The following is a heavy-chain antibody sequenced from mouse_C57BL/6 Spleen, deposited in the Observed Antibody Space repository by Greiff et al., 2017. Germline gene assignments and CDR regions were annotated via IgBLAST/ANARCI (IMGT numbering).Heavy chain of an antibody. CDR2: IDPSDSYT. V-gene: IGHV1-69*01. CDR3: ASIDYYGSGYFDY. Sequence: VQLQQPGAELVMPGASVKLSCKASGYTFTSYWMHWVKQRPGQGLEWIGEIDPSDSYTNYNQKFKGKSTLNVDKSSSTAYMKLSSRTSEDSAVYDCASIDYYGSGYFDYWGQSTTLTVSS. J-gene: IGHJ2*01. D-gene: IGHD1-1*01. CDR1: GYTFTSYW.